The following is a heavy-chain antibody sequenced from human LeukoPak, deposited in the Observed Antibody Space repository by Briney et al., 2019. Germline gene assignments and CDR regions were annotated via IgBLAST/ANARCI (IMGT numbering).Heavy chain of an antibody. CDR3: ARGGPHYLARLDPFDF. D-gene: IGHD6-25*01. CDR1: GFTFSGSA. Sequence: GSLRRSCAASGFTFSGSAIHWVRQSSGKGLEWIGEIHHSGSTNYNPSLKSRVTISVDTSKNQFSLKLSSVTAADTAVYYCARGGPHYLARLDPFDFWGQGTLVTVSS. J-gene: IGHJ4*02. V-gene: IGHV4-34*01. CDR2: IHHSGST.